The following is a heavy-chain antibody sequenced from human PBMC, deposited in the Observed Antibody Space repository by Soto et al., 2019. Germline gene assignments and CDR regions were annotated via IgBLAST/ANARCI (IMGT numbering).Heavy chain of an antibody. V-gene: IGHV3-15*07. CDR2: IKSKTDGGTT. Sequence: PGGSLRLSCAASGFTFSNAWMNWVRQAPGKGLEWVGRIKSKTDGGTTDYAAPVKGRFTISRDDSKNTLYLQMNSLKTEDTAVYYCTTFTRNAYYYDSSGYYFDYWGQGTLVTVSS. CDR3: TTFTRNAYYYDSSGYYFDY. CDR1: GFTFSNAW. D-gene: IGHD3-22*01. J-gene: IGHJ4*02.